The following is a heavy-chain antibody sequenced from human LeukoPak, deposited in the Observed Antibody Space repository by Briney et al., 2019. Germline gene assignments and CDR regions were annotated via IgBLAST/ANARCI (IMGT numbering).Heavy chain of an antibody. CDR3: ARELNLVRAVSYNWFDP. CDR1: GFTFSIYS. J-gene: IGHJ5*02. Sequence: GGSLRLSCAASGFTFSIYSMNWVRQAPGKGLEWVSYISRSSDTIYYADSVKGRFTISRDNAKNSLYLQMHSLRAEDTAVYYCARELNLVRAVSYNWFDPWGQGTLVTVSS. D-gene: IGHD3-10*01. V-gene: IGHV3-48*01. CDR2: ISRSSDTI.